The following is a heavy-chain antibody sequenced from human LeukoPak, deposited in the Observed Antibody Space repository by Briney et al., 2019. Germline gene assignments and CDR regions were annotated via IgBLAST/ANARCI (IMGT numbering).Heavy chain of an antibody. CDR1: GGSISSYY. Sequence: SETLSLTCTVSGGSISSYYWSWIRQPPGKGLEWIGYIYYSGSTNYNPSLKSRVTISVDTSKNQFSLKLSSVTAADTAVYYCAREAVDTAVIYDYWGQGTLVTVSS. V-gene: IGHV4-59*01. J-gene: IGHJ4*02. CDR3: AREAVDTAVIYDY. CDR2: IYYSGST. D-gene: IGHD5-18*01.